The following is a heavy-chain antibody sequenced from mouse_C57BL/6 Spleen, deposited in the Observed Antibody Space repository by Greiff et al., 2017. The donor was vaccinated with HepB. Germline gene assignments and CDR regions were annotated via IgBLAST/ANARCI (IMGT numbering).Heavy chain of an antibody. D-gene: IGHD2-1*01. CDR2: IYPGSGST. CDR1: GYTFTSYW. J-gene: IGHJ4*01. CDR3: AREGVYYGNYERAMDY. Sequence: QVQLQQPGAELVKPGASVKMSCKASGYTFTSYWITWVKQRPGQGLEWIGDIYPGSGSTNYNEKFKSKATLTVDTSSSTAYMQLSSLTSGDSAVYYCAREGVYYGNYERAMDYWGQGTSVTVSS. V-gene: IGHV1-55*01.